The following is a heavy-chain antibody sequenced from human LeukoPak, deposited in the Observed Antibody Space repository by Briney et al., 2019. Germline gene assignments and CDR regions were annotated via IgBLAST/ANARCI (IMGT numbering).Heavy chain of an antibody. Sequence: TGRSLRLSCAASGFTFSSYAMHWVRQAPGKGLEWVSVIYSGGSTYYADSAKGRFTISRDNSKDTLYLQMNSLRAEDTAVYYCARGIGIGTMVRGVIIPPDYWGQGTLVTVSS. J-gene: IGHJ4*02. V-gene: IGHV3-53*01. CDR1: GFTFSSYA. CDR3: ARGIGIGTMVRGVIIPPDY. CDR2: IYSGGST. D-gene: IGHD3-10*01.